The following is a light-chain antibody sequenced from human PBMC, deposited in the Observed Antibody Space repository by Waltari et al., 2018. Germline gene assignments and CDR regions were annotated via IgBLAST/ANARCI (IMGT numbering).Light chain of an antibody. CDR3: QQYNSYPSYT. CDR2: KAS. Sequence: DIQMTQSPSTLSASVGDRLTITCRASQSISSWLAWYQQKPGKAPKLLIYKASSLESGVPSRFSGSGSGTEFTLTISSLQPDDFATYYCQQYNSYPSYTFGQGTKLEIK. CDR1: QSISSW. V-gene: IGKV1-5*03. J-gene: IGKJ2*01.